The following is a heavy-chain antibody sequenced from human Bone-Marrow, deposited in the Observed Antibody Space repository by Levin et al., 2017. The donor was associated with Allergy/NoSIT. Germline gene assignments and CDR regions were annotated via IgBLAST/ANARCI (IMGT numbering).Heavy chain of an antibody. CDR3: AKDEWSCTTASCTTTFDY. D-gene: IGHD2-2*01. Sequence: GGSLRLSCEASGFTFDEFVMHWVRQGPGKGLEWVSSINGKGNYIHYADSVKGRFTISRDNAKNSLYLQMNSLRAEDTALYYCAKDEWSCTTASCTTTFDYWGQGALVTVSS. CDR1: GFTFDEFV. J-gene: IGHJ4*02. CDR2: INGKGNYI. V-gene: IGHV3-9*01.